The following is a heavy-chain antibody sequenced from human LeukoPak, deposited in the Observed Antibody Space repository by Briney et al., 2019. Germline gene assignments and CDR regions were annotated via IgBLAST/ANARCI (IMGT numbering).Heavy chain of an antibody. CDR3: TTGPFDYYGSASYLANGMDV. Sequence: TGGSLRLSCAASGFTFSNAWMSWVRQAPGKGLEWVGRIKSKTDGGTTDYTAPVKGRFTISRDDSKNTLYLQMNSLKTEDTAVYYCTTGPFDYYGSASYLANGMDVWGQGTTVTVSS. V-gene: IGHV3-15*01. D-gene: IGHD3-10*01. CDR1: GFTFSNAW. CDR2: IKSKTDGGTT. J-gene: IGHJ6*02.